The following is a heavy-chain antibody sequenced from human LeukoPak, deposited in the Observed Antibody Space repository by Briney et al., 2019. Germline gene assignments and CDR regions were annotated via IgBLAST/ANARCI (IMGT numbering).Heavy chain of an antibody. CDR2: IYSGGTT. CDR1: GFTVSTNC. J-gene: IGHJ5*02. Sequence: GGSLRLSCAASGFTVSTNCMTWVRQAPGKGLEWVSTIYSGGTTYYADSVMGRFTISRHNSRNTLYLQMNSLRAEDTAVYYCAREAVAAARSSGWFDPWGQGTLVTVSS. CDR3: AREAVAAARSSGWFDP. D-gene: IGHD6-13*01. V-gene: IGHV3-53*04.